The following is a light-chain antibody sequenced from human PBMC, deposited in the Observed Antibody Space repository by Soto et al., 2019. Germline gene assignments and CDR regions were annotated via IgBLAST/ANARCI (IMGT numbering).Light chain of an antibody. CDR3: QQSYSTPQT. Sequence: DFQLTQSPSSLSASVGDRVTITCRASQSIISYLNWYQQKPGKAPKLLIYAASSLQSGVPLRFSGSGSGTDFTLTISSLQPEDFATYYCQQSYSTPQTFGQGTKVDI. J-gene: IGKJ1*01. CDR2: AAS. V-gene: IGKV1-39*01. CDR1: QSIISY.